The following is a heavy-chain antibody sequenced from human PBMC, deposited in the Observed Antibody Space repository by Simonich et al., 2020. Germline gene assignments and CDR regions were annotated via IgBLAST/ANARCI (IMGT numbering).Heavy chain of an antibody. CDR1: GFTFSSYW. D-gene: IGHD3-10*01. CDR2: IKQDGREK. CDR3: ARDREVYGSGSYYNY. Sequence: EVQLVESGGGLVQPGGSLRLSCAASGFTFSSYWMSWVRQAPGKGLEWVAKIKQDGREKYYVDSVKGRFTISRDNAKNSLYLQMNSLRAEDTAVYYCARDREVYGSGSYYNYWGQGTLVTVSS. V-gene: IGHV3-7*01. J-gene: IGHJ4*02.